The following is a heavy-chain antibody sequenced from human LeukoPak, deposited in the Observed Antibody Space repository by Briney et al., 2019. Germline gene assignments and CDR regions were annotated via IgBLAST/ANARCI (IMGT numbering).Heavy chain of an antibody. Sequence: SETLSLTCAVYGGTFSGYYWSWIRQPPGKGLEWIGEINHSGSTNYNPSLKSRVTISVDTSKNQFSLKLSSVTAADTAVYYCASGKLLRGGWFDPWGQGTLVTVSS. V-gene: IGHV4-34*01. CDR2: INHSGST. J-gene: IGHJ5*02. CDR1: GGTFSGYY. CDR3: ASGKLLRGGWFDP. D-gene: IGHD2-15*01.